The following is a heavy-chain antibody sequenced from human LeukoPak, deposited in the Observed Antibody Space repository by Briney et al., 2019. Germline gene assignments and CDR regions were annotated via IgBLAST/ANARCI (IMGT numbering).Heavy chain of an antibody. J-gene: IGHJ5*02. CDR1: GYTFTSYA. Sequence: ASVKVSCKASGYTFTSYAMHWVRQAPGQRLEWMGWINAGNGNTKYSQEFQGRVTMTTDTSTSTAYMELRSLRSDDTAVYYCARGERAAAAEIDPWGQGTLVTVSS. V-gene: IGHV1-3*01. CDR3: ARGERAAAAEIDP. CDR2: INAGNGNT. D-gene: IGHD6-13*01.